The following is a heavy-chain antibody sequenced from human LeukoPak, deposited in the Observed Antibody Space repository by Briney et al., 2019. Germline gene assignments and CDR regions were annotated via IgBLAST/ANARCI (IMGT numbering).Heavy chain of an antibody. CDR2: ISGSGSST. CDR1: GFTFSSYA. CDR3: AKATSAYGDPLFDY. Sequence: PGGSLRLSCAASGFTFSSYAMSWVRQAPGKGLEWVSAISGSGSSTYYADSVKGRFTISRDNSKNTLYLQMNSLRAEDTAVYYCAKATSAYGDPLFDYWGQGTLVTVSS. V-gene: IGHV3-23*01. J-gene: IGHJ4*02. D-gene: IGHD4-17*01.